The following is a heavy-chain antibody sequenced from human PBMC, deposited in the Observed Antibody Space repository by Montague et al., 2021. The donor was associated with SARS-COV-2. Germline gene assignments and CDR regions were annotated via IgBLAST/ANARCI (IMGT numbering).Heavy chain of an antibody. CDR2: ISYDGSNK. Sequence: SLSLSCSASGFTFSSYAMHWVRQAPGKGLEWVAVISYDGSNKYYADSVKGRFTISRDNSKNTLYLQMNSLRAEDTAVYYCASGRIAVAERDYWGQGTLVTVSS. CDR3: ASGRIAVAERDY. J-gene: IGHJ4*02. CDR1: GFTFSSYA. D-gene: IGHD6-13*01. V-gene: IGHV3-30*04.